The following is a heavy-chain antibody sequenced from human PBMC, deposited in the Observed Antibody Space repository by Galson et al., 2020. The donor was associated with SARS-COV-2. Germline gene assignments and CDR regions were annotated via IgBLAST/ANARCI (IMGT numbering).Heavy chain of an antibody. V-gene: IGHV1-46*01. CDR3: ARVRYYYDSSGLNFDY. CDR2: INPSGGST. J-gene: IGHJ4*02. Sequence: ASVTVSCKASGYTFTSYYMHWVRQAPGQGLEWMGIINPSGGSTSYAQKFQGRVTMTRDTSTSTVYMELSSLRSEDTAVYYCARVRYYYDSSGLNFDYWGQGTLVTVSS. D-gene: IGHD3-22*01. CDR1: GYTFTSYY.